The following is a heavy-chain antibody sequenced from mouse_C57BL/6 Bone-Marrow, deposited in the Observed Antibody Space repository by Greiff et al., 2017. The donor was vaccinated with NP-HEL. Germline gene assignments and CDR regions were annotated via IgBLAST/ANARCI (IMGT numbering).Heavy chain of an antibody. CDR1: GYTFTDYY. J-gene: IGHJ1*03. V-gene: IGHV1-26*01. Sequence: VQLQQSGPELVKPGASVKISCKASGYTFTDYYMNWVKQSHGKSLEWIGDINPNNGGTSYNQKFKGKATLTVDKSSSTAYMELRSLTSEDSAVYYCARCSYYSIHWYCDVWGTGTTVTVSS. CDR3: ARCSYYSIHWYCDV. D-gene: IGHD2-5*01. CDR2: INPNNGGT.